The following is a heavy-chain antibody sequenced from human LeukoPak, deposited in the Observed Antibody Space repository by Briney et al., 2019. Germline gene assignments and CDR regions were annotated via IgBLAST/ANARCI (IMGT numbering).Heavy chain of an antibody. CDR1: GYSISSVYY. Sequence: SETLSLTCTLSGYSISSVYYWGWIRQPPGKGLEWIGRMEWNGSMYDSGSTYYNPSLKSRSTISVVAAKKQVSLQVDSVTAAATAVYYCARGPPNGHDDSSGYYVPACFENWGQGTLVTVSS. D-gene: IGHD3-22*01. CDR2: MYDSGST. CDR3: ARGPPNGHDDSSGYYVPACFEN. V-gene: IGHV4-38-2*02. J-gene: IGHJ4*02.